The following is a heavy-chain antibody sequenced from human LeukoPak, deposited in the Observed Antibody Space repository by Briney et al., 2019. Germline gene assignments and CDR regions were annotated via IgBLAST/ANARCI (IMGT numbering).Heavy chain of an antibody. CDR1: GFTFSSYG. D-gene: IGHD1-26*01. V-gene: IGHV3-30*02. CDR3: ARDRVGGDAFDI. CDR2: IRYDGSNK. J-gene: IGHJ3*02. Sequence: PGGSLRLSCAVSGFTFSSYGMHWVRQAPGKGLEWVAFIRYDGSNKYYADSVKGRFTISRENSKNTLYLQMNSLRAEDTAVYYCARDRVGGDAFDIWGQGTMVTVSS.